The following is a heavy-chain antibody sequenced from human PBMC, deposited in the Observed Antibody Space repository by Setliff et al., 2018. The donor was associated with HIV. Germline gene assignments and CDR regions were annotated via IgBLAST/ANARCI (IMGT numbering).Heavy chain of an antibody. J-gene: IGHJ3*02. CDR3: AKLHQLYCGGDCYSDDAFDI. D-gene: IGHD2-21*01. CDR2: ISGSGGRI. CDR1: GFTFSSYW. Sequence: GGSLRLSCAASGFTFSSYWMHWVRQTPHKGLEWISYISGSGGRIFYLDSVKGRFTISRDNAKTSLYLQMNSLRAEDTAIYYCAKLHQLYCGGDCYSDDAFDIWGQGTMVTVSS. V-gene: IGHV3-48*03.